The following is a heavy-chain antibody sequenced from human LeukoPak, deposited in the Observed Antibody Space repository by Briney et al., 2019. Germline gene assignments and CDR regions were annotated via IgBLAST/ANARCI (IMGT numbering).Heavy chain of an antibody. J-gene: IGHJ4*02. V-gene: IGHV3-9*01. CDR1: GFTFDDYA. Sequence: GGSLRLSCAASGFTFDDYAMHWVRQAPGKGLEWVSGISWNSGSIGYADSVKGRFTISRDNAKNSLYLQMNSLRAEDTAVYYCARDDWRELRYFDWSGTYYFDYWGQGTLVTVSS. D-gene: IGHD3-9*01. CDR2: ISWNSGSI. CDR3: ARDDWRELRYFDWSGTYYFDY.